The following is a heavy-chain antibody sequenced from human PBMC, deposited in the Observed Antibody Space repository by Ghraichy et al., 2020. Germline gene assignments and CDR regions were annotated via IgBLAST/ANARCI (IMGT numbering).Heavy chain of an antibody. V-gene: IGHV4-34*01. CDR1: GGSFSGYY. D-gene: IGHD3-16*01. CDR3: ARGNTMADGGLWGVNYYYYGMDV. J-gene: IGHJ6*02. Sequence: SETLSLTCAVYGGSFSGYYWSWIRQPPGKGLEWIGEINHSGSTNYNPSLKSRVTISVDTSKNQFSLKLSSVTAADTAVYYCARGNTMADGGLWGVNYYYYGMDVWGQGTTVTVSS. CDR2: INHSGST.